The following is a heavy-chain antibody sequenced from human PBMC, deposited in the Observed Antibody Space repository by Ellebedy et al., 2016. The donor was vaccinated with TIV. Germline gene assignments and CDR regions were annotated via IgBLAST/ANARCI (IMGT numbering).Heavy chain of an antibody. J-gene: IGHJ6*02. V-gene: IGHV4-59*01. CDR1: GVSISTYY. D-gene: IGHD3-3*01. CDR2: IFHSGST. Sequence: MPSETLSLTCTVSGVSISTYYWSWIRQPPGKGLECIGYIFHSGSTNYNPSLTSRVAIAVDTSKNQFPLRLTSVTAADTAVYYCARGNRDSGSGYHPSFYYGLDVWGQGTTVTVSS. CDR3: ARGNRDSGSGYHPSFYYGLDV.